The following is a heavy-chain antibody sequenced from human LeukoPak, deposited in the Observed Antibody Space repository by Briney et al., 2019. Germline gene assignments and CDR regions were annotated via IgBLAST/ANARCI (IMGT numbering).Heavy chain of an antibody. CDR3: ATYTHWVAGDV. CDR2: MNQEGSER. CDR1: VFTLCESW. Sequence: GGSLRHSCAASVFTLCESWMSWVRQAPGKGREWVANMNQEGSERDYVDSVKRRFTISRDNARESLYLQMSSMRAEDTVVYYCATYTHWVAGDVWGRGTTVTVSS. D-gene: IGHD3-16*01. J-gene: IGHJ6*02. V-gene: IGHV3-7*01.